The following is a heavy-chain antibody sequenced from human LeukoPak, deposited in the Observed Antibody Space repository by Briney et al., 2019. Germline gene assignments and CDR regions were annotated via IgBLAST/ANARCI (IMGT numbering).Heavy chain of an antibody. CDR1: GGSISSYY. Sequence: SETLSLTCTVSGGSISSYYWSWIRQPPGKGLEWIGYIYYGGSTNYNPSLKSRVTISVDTSKNQFSLKLSSVTAADTAVYYCAREWELDAFDIWGQGTMVTVSS. V-gene: IGHV4-59*01. CDR3: AREWELDAFDI. CDR2: IYYGGST. D-gene: IGHD1-26*01. J-gene: IGHJ3*02.